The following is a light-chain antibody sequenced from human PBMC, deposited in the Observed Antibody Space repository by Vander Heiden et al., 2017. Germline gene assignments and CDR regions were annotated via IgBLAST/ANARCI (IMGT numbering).Light chain of an antibody. CDR3: QQRSNWPPT. CDR1: QSVANY. J-gene: IGKJ4*01. V-gene: IGKV3-11*01. Sequence: EIALTQSPATLSLSPGERGILSCRASQSVANYLAWYQHRPGQAPSLLIYDASKRASGIPARFSGSGSGTDFTLTISSLEPEDFAVYFCQQRSNWPPTFGGGTKVEIK. CDR2: DAS.